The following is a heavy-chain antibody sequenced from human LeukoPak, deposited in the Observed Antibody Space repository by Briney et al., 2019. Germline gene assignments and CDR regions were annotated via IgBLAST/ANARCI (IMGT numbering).Heavy chain of an antibody. CDR2: IYHSGST. V-gene: IGHV4-38-2*02. J-gene: IGHJ4*02. Sequence: SETLSLTCTVSGYSISSGYYWGWLRPPPGEGLEWIGSIYHSGSTYYNPSLKSRLTISVDTSKNQFSLKLSSVTAADTAVYYCAREGKQLVNYFDYWGQGTLVTVSS. D-gene: IGHD6-6*01. CDR1: GYSISSGYY. CDR3: AREGKQLVNYFDY.